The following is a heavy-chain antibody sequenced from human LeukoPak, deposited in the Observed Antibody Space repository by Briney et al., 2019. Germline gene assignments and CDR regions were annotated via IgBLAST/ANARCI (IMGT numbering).Heavy chain of an antibody. J-gene: IGHJ4*02. V-gene: IGHV1-24*01. CDR2: FDPEDGET. Sequence: ASVKVSCKVSGYTLTELSMHWVRQAPGKGLEWMGGFDPEDGETIYAQKFQGRVTMTEDTSTDTAYMELSSLRSEDTALYYCATALPTYYYDSSGYYHDYWGQGTLVTVSS. CDR1: GYTLTELS. CDR3: ATALPTYYYDSSGYYHDY. D-gene: IGHD3-22*01.